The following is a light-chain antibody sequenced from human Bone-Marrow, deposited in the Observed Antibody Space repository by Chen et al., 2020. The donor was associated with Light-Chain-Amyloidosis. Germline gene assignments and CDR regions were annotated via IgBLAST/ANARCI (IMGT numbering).Light chain of an antibody. Sequence: EIVLTQSPGTLSLSPGEGANLSCRASQTISSNYLTWYQQKFGQAPRLLIYGSSSRATGIPDRFPGSGSGTDFTPTINRLEPEDFAMYYCQRYGTSPLTFGGGSKVEIK. CDR2: GSS. CDR1: QTISSNY. V-gene: IGKV3-20*01. CDR3: QRYGTSPLT. J-gene: IGKJ4*01.